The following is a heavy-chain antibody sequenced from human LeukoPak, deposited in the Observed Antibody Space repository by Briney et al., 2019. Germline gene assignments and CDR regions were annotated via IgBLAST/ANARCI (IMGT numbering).Heavy chain of an antibody. Sequence: NSSETLSLTCTVSGGSISSRSYYWGWIRQPPGKGLEWIGSIYYSGSTHYNPSLKSRVTISVDTSKNQFSLKLSSVTAADTAVYYCAGTHGEWELLQSSFDYWGQGSLATVSS. CDR2: IYYSGST. CDR1: GGSISSRSYY. CDR3: AGTHGEWELLQSSFDY. V-gene: IGHV4-39*01. D-gene: IGHD1-26*01. J-gene: IGHJ4*02.